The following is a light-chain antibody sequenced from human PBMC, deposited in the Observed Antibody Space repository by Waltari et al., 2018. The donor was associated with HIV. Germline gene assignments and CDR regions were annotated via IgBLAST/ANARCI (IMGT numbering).Light chain of an antibody. CDR2: GAS. CDR1: QSVSSN. CDR3: QQYNNWPRGT. Sequence: EIVMTQSPATLSVSPGERATLSYRASQSVSSNLAWYQQTPGQAPRLLIYGASTRATGIPARFSGSGSGTEFTLTISSLQSEDFAVYYCQQYNNWPRGTFGQGTKVEIK. V-gene: IGKV3-15*01. J-gene: IGKJ1*01.